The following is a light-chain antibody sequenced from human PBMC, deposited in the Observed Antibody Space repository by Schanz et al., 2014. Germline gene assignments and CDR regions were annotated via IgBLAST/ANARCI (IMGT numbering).Light chain of an antibody. J-gene: IGKJ5*01. Sequence: EIVLTQSPGTLSLSPGERATLSCRASQSVSSSYLAWYQQQPGQAPRLLIYGASTRATGIPARFSGSGSGTEFTLTISSLESEDVATYYCQNYKSAPLTFGQGTRLEIK. CDR2: GAS. CDR1: QSVSSSY. CDR3: QNYKSAPLT. V-gene: IGKV3-20*01.